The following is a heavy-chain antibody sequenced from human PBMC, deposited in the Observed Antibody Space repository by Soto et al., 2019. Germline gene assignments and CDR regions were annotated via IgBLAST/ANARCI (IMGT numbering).Heavy chain of an antibody. D-gene: IGHD4-17*01. CDR2: IYHSGST. CDR1: GGSISSGGYS. J-gene: IGHJ6*02. CDR3: AREDHYGGNDDGPYYYYYYGMDV. Sequence: PSETLSLTCAVSGGSISSGGYSWSWIRQPPGKGLEWIGYIYHSGSTYYNPSLKSRVTISVDRSKNQFSLKLSSVTAADTAVYYCAREDHYGGNDDGPYYYYYYGMDVWGQGTTVTVSS. V-gene: IGHV4-30-2*01.